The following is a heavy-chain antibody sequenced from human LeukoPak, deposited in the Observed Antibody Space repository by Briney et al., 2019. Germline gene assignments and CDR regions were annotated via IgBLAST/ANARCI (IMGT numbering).Heavy chain of an antibody. CDR3: ASLGAFDWLPRSVKTDY. CDR1: GFTFSSYA. CDR2: ISYDGSNK. J-gene: IGHJ4*02. D-gene: IGHD3-9*01. V-gene: IGHV3-30*04. Sequence: GGSLRLSCAASGFTFSSYAMHWVRQAPGKGLEWVAVISYDGSNKYYADSVKGRFTIPRDNSKNTLYLQMNSLRAEDTAVYYCASLGAFDWLPRSVKTDYWGQGTLVTVSS.